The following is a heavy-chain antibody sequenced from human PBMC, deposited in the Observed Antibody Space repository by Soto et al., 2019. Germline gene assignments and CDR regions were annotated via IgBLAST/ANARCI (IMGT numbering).Heavy chain of an antibody. CDR1: GASMSSGGHS. Sequence: QVQLQESGSGLVKPSQTLSVTCGVSGASMSSGGHSWSWIRQSPGEGLEWIGCIYATGKTYYNPSLKSRVTISVDTSKNQFSLNVTSVTAADTAVYYCARAPPGPSPRWDVWGQGTTVTVSS. V-gene: IGHV4-30-2*06. CDR3: ARAPPGPSPRWDV. D-gene: IGHD3-10*01. J-gene: IGHJ6*02. CDR2: IYATGKT.